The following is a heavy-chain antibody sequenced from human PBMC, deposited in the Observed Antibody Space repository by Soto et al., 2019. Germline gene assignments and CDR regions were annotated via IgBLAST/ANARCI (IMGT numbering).Heavy chain of an antibody. CDR3: TTDFTITGYYYGMDV. CDR1: GFTFSNAW. V-gene: IGHV3-15*01. Sequence: GSLRLSCAASGFTFSNAWMSWVRQAPGKGLEWVGRIKSKTDGGTTDYAAPVKGRFTISRDDSKNTLYLQMNSLKTEDTAVYYCTTDFTITGYYYGMDVWGQGTTVTVSS. J-gene: IGHJ6*02. D-gene: IGHD5-12*01. CDR2: IKSKTDGGTT.